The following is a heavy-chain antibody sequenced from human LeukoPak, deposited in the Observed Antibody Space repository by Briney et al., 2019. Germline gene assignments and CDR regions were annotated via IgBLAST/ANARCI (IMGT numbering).Heavy chain of an antibody. J-gene: IGHJ6*03. Sequence: ASVKVSCKASGYTFTGYYMHWVRQAPGQGLEWMGRINPNSGGTNYAQKFQGRVTMTKDTSISTAYMELSRLRSDDTAVYYCARDLEREQLGYYYYYYMDVWGKGTTVTVSS. D-gene: IGHD6-13*01. CDR2: INPNSGGT. CDR1: GYTFTGYY. CDR3: ARDLEREQLGYYYYYYMDV. V-gene: IGHV1-2*06.